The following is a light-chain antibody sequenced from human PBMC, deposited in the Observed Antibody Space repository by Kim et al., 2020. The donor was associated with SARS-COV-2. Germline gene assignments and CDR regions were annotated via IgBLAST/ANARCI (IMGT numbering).Light chain of an antibody. CDR1: SANIGSNP. J-gene: IGLJ2*01. CDR2: SNS. CDR3: AAWDESLDGFLV. Sequence: VNRSCSASSANIGSNPETWYQHVPGTAPKLLRYSNSDRPSGDPDRFTASKSDTSAALAISGLQSEDETTYYCAAWDESLDGFLVFGGGTQLTVL. V-gene: IGLV1-44*01.